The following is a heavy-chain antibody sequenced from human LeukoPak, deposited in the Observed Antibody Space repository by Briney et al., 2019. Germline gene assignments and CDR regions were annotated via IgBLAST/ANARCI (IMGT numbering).Heavy chain of an antibody. CDR1: GYSFTSYW. D-gene: IGHD3-22*01. V-gene: IGHV5-51*01. J-gene: IGHJ4*02. CDR2: IYPGDSDT. CDR3: ARGLGIKLNYYDSSGYPYYFDY. Sequence: GESLKISCKGSGYSFTSYWIGWVRQMPGKGLEWMGIIYPGDSDTRYSPSFQGQVTISADKSISTAYLQWSSLKASDTAMYYCARGLGIKLNYYDSSGYPYYFDYWGQGTLVTVSS.